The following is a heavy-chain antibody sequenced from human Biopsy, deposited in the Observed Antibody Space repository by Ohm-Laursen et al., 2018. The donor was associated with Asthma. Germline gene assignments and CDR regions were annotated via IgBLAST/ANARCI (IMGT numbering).Heavy chain of an antibody. J-gene: IGHJ6*02. D-gene: IGHD3-10*01. V-gene: IGHV3-30*18. Sequence: SLRLSCAASGFTFSDHYMYWVRQTPGKGPEWVALISYDGREKAYLDSVKGRFTISRDNFKRTLHLQMSSLRPEDSATYYCAKDRFDGSVTSSYYYYGIDVWGQGTTVTVSS. CDR3: AKDRFDGSVTSSYYYYGIDV. CDR1: GFTFSDHY. CDR2: ISYDGREK.